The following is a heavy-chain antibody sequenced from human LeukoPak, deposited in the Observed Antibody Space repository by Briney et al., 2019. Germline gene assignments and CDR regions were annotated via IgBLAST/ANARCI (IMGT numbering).Heavy chain of an antibody. D-gene: IGHD2-2*03. CDR2: INPNSGGT. J-gene: IGHJ5*02. Sequence: GASVKVSCKASGYTFTGYYMHWVRQAPGQGLEWMGWINPNSGGTNYAQKFQGRVTMTRDTSISTAYMELSRLRSDDTAVYYCARMAIGVVPAANNWFDPWGQGTLVTVSS. V-gene: IGHV1-2*02. CDR3: ARMAIGVVPAANNWFDP. CDR1: GYTFTGYY.